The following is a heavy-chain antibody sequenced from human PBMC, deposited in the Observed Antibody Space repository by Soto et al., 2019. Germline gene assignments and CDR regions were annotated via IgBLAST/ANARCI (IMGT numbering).Heavy chain of an antibody. CDR2: IIPIFGTA. Sequence: QVQLVQSGAEVKKPGSSVKVSCKASGGTFSSYAISWVRQAPGQGLEWMGGIIPIFGTANYAQKFQGRVTITADKSTSTAYMELSSLRSEDTAVYYCARVFGTAVAGKASPFDYWGQGTLVTVSS. D-gene: IGHD6-19*01. V-gene: IGHV1-69*06. CDR3: ARVFGTAVAGKASPFDY. J-gene: IGHJ4*02. CDR1: GGTFSSYA.